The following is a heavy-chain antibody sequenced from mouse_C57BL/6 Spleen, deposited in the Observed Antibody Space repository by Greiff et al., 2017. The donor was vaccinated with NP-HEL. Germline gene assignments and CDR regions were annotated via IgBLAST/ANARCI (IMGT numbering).Heavy chain of an antibody. CDR3: ARRYYSNYVGYFDY. CDR1: GYTFTDYN. Sequence: EVQLQQSGPELVKPGASVKMSCKASGYTFTDYNMHWVKQSHGKSLEWIGYINPNNGGTSYNQKFKGKATLTVNKSSSTAYMELRRLTSEDAAVYYGARRYYSNYVGYFDYWGQGTTLTVSS. D-gene: IGHD2-5*01. CDR2: INPNNGGT. J-gene: IGHJ2*01. V-gene: IGHV1-22*01.